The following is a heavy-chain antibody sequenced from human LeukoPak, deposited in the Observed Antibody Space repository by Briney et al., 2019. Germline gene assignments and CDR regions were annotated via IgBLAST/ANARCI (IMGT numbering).Heavy chain of an antibody. J-gene: IGHJ6*03. V-gene: IGHV4-59*01. CDR1: GGSISSYY. CDR2: IYYSGST. CDR3: ARGTNIVEGNYYYMDV. D-gene: IGHD2-21*01. Sequence: SETLSLTCTVSGGSISSYYWSWIRQPPGKGLEWIGYIYYSGSTNYNPSLKSRVTISVDTSKNQFSLKLGSVTAADTAVYYCARGTNIVEGNYYYMDVWGKGTTVTVSS.